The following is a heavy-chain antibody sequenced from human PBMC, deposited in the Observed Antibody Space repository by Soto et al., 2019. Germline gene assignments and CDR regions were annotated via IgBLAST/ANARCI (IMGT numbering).Heavy chain of an antibody. D-gene: IGHD3-9*01. CDR2: ISGGGSNT. Sequence: EVQLWESGGGLVQPGGSLRLSCAASGFSFSTYAMTWVRQAPGKGLQWVSAISGGGSNTHYADSVKGRFTISRDKSKKLLHLQMNSLRAEDTAIYYCAKFSAASVYDISSAPDYWGQGTLVTVSS. CDR3: AKFSAASVYDISSAPDY. J-gene: IGHJ4*02. CDR1: GFSFSTYA. V-gene: IGHV3-23*01.